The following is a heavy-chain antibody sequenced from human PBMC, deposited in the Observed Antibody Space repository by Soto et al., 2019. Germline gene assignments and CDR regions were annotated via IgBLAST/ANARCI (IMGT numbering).Heavy chain of an antibody. CDR2: ISAYNGNT. D-gene: IGHD3-3*01. CDR3: ARSALRFLEWLGVQDY. V-gene: IGHV1-18*04. Sequence: ASVKVACKASCYTFTSYGISWVRQAPGQGLEWMGWISAYNGNTNYAQKLQGRVTMTTDTSTSTAYMELRSLRSDDTAVYYCARSALRFLEWLGVQDYWAQETLVTVSS. J-gene: IGHJ4*02. CDR1: CYTFTSYG.